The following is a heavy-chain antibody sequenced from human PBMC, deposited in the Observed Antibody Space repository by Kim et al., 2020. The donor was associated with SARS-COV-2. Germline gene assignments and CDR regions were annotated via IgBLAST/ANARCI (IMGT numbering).Heavy chain of an antibody. V-gene: IGHV7-4-1*02. CDR1: GYTFTSYA. D-gene: IGHD1-7*01. J-gene: IGHJ4*02. Sequence: ASVKVSCKASGYTFTSYAMNWVRQAPGQGLEWMGWINTNTGNPTYAQGFTGRFVFSLDTSVSTAYLQISSLKAEDTAVYYCARELEGRNYVSYDYWGQGTLVTVSS. CDR3: ARELEGRNYVSYDY. CDR2: INTNTGNP.